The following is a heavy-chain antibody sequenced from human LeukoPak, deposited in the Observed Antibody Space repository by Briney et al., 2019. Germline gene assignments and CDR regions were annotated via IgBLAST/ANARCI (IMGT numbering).Heavy chain of an antibody. J-gene: IGHJ3*02. CDR3: ARLSVVVQAAKGIAFDI. CDR1: GYTFTSYY. CDR2: INPSGGST. Sequence: ASVKVSCKASGYTFTSYYMHWVRQAPGQGLEWMGLINPSGGSTGYAQKFQGRVTMTRDMSTSTVYMELSSLRSEDTAVYYCARLSVVVQAAKGIAFDIWGQGTMVTVSS. D-gene: IGHD2-2*01. V-gene: IGHV1-46*03.